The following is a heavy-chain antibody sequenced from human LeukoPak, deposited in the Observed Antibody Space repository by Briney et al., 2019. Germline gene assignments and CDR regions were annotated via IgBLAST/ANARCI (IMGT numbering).Heavy chain of an antibody. Sequence: GGSLRLSCAASGFTFSSFTMNWVRQALGKGLEWVSGISWNSGSIGYADSVKGRFTISRDNSKNTLYLQMNSLRAEDTAVYYCARDFLSSSSGYYYYMDVWGKGTTVTVSS. CDR3: ARDFLSSSSGYYYYMDV. CDR2: ISWNSGSI. J-gene: IGHJ6*03. CDR1: GFTFSSFT. V-gene: IGHV3-23*01. D-gene: IGHD6-6*01.